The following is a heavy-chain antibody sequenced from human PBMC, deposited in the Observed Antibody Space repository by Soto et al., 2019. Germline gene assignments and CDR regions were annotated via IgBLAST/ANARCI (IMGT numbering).Heavy chain of an antibody. CDR3: GKHPATSVTYFYGMDV. CDR2: IYYSGTT. D-gene: IGHD4-4*01. Sequence: PSETLSLTCTVSGGSVSSSSFLWGWIRQSPGKELEWIGSIYYSGTTYYNPSLKSRVTISVDTSKSQFSLKVSSVTAADTAVYYRGKHPATSVTYFYGMDVWGQGTTVTVSS. CDR1: GGSVSSSSFL. V-gene: IGHV4-39*01. J-gene: IGHJ6*02.